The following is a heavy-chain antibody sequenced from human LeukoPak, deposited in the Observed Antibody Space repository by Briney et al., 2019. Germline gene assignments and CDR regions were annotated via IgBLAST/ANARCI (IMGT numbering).Heavy chain of an antibody. Sequence: GGSLRLSCSASGFTFSSHWMSWVRQAPGKGLEWVANIKEDGSEKFYVDSVKGRFTISRDNAKNSLYLQMNSLRAEGTAVYYCARVYGGTYWGQGTLVTVSS. D-gene: IGHD4-23*01. J-gene: IGHJ4*02. CDR2: IKEDGSEK. CDR3: ARVYGGTY. V-gene: IGHV3-7*01. CDR1: GFTFSSHW.